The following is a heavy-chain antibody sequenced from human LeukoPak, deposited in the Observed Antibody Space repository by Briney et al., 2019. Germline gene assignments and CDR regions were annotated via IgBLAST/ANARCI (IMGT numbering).Heavy chain of an antibody. D-gene: IGHD6-19*01. Sequence: GASVKVSSTASGYTFTCYGISWVRQAPGQGLEWMGWISAYNGNTNYAQKLQGRVTMTTDTSTSTAYMKLRSLRSDDTAVYYCAREHSSGLYDDDAFDVWGQGTMVTVSS. CDR1: GYTFTCYG. J-gene: IGHJ3*01. CDR3: AREHSSGLYDDDAFDV. CDR2: ISAYNGNT. V-gene: IGHV1-18*01.